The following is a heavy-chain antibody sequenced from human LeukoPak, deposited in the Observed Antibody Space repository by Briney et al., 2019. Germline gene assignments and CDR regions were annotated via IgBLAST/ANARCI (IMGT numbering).Heavy chain of an antibody. CDR2: INANSGTT. V-gene: IGHV3-23*01. D-gene: IGHD6-19*01. CDR3: AKPISGGLAVTADWFHP. J-gene: IGHJ5*01. Sequence: GGSLRLSCAASGFTFSSYAMSWVRQAPGKGLEWVSTINANSGTTSYAASVRGRFTISRDNSKNTLYLQVNTLRADDTATYYCAKPISGGLAVTADWFHPWGQGTLVVVSS. CDR1: GFTFSSYA.